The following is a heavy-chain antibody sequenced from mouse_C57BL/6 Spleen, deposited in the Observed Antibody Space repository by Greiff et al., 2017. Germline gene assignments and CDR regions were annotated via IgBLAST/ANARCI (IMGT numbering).Heavy chain of an antibody. V-gene: IGHV1-5*01. CDR3: TNYYGSSYGY. Sequence: EVQLQQSGTVLARPGASVKMSCKTSGYTFTSYWMHWVKQRPGQGLEWIGAIYPGNSDTSYNQKFKGKAKRTAVTSASTAYMELSSLTNEDSAVYYCTNYYGSSYGYWGQGTTLTVSS. CDR1: GYTFTSYW. CDR2: IYPGNSDT. J-gene: IGHJ2*01. D-gene: IGHD1-1*01.